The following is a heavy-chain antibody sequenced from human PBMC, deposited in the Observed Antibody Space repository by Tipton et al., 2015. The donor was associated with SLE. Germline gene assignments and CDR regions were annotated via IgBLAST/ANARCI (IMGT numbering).Heavy chain of an antibody. V-gene: IGHV3-21*03. D-gene: IGHD6-13*01. CDR2: ISSTSSHI. Sequence: GSLRLSCTVSGGSINNFHWSWVRQAPGKGLEWVSSISSTSSHIYYSDSVKGRFTISRDDATNSLFLQMNSLRPEDTGVYYCTKDAASWSRDYWGQGALVTVSS. J-gene: IGHJ4*02. CDR3: TKDAASWSRDY. CDR1: GGSINNFH.